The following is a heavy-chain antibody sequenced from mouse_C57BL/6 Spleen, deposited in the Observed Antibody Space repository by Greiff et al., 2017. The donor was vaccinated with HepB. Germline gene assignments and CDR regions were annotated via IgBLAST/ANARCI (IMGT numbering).Heavy chain of an antibody. D-gene: IGHD2-5*01. CDR1: GYTFTDYN. CDR2: INPNNGGT. V-gene: IGHV1-18*01. J-gene: IGHJ1*03. CDR3: ARSYYSNYGYWYFDV. Sequence: DVKLQESGPELVKPGASVKIPCKASGYTFTDYNMDWVKQSHGKSLEWIGDINPNNGGTIYNQKFKGKATLTVDKSSSTAYMELRSLTSEDTAVYYCARSYYSNYGYWYFDVWGTGTTVTVSS.